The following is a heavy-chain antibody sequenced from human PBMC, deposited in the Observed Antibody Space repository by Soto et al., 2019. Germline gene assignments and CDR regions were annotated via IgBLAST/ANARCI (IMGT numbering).Heavy chain of an antibody. CDR1: GGSFSGYY. Sequence: SETLSLTCAVYGGSFSGYYWSWIRQPPGKGLEWIGEINHSGSTNYNPSLKSRVTISVDTSKNQFSLKLSSVTAADTAVYYCARVQFRRPDYWGQGTLVTVSS. J-gene: IGHJ4*02. V-gene: IGHV4-34*01. D-gene: IGHD2-21*01. CDR2: INHSGST. CDR3: ARVQFRRPDY.